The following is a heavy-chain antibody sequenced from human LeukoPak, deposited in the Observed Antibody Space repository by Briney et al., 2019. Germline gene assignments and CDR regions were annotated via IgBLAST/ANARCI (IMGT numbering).Heavy chain of an antibody. CDR2: MNPNSGNT. D-gene: IGHD2-2*01. Sequence: ASVKVSCKASGYTFTSYDINWVRQATGQGLEWMGWMNPNSGNTGYAQKFQGRVTMTRNTSISTAYMELSSLRSDDTAVYYCARDYVASSTSIWSYYYLDVWGKGTTVTVSS. V-gene: IGHV1-8*01. J-gene: IGHJ6*03. CDR1: GYTFTSYD. CDR3: ARDYVASSTSIWSYYYLDV.